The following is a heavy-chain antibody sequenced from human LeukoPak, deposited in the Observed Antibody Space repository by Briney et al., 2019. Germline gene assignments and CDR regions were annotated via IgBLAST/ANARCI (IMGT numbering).Heavy chain of an antibody. D-gene: IGHD1-7*01. Sequence: RTSETLSLTCTVSGGSISSYYWSWIRQPPGKGLEWIGYIYYSGSTNYNPSLKSRVTISVDTSKNQFSLKLSSVTAADTAVYYCARDGKTGTTNWFDPWGQGTLVTVSS. V-gene: IGHV4-59*01. CDR1: GGSISSYY. CDR2: IYYSGST. CDR3: ARDGKTGTTNWFDP. J-gene: IGHJ5*02.